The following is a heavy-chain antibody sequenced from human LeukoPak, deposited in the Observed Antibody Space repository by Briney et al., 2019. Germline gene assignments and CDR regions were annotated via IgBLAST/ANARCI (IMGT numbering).Heavy chain of an antibody. D-gene: IGHD3-16*01. CDR3: ARLVWGTDRYFDL. CDR2: INQDGSEM. J-gene: IGHJ4*02. Sequence: GGSLRLSSAASGFTLCANWMRCGRQAPGKGLEWLANINQDGSEMYYVDSAKGRFTISRDNGKNSLYLQLSARRTDDTAVYSCARLVWGTDRYFDLWGQGTLVTVSS. V-gene: IGHV3-7*03. CDR1: GFTLCANW.